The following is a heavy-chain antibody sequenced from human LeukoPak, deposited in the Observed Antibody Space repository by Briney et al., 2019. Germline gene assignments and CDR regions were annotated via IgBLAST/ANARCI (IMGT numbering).Heavy chain of an antibody. V-gene: IGHV4-59*01. J-gene: IGHJ6*03. CDR2: IYYSGST. Sequence: KPSETLSLTCTVSGGSISSYYWSWIRQPPGKGLEWIGYIYYSGSTNYNPPLKSRVTISVDTSKNQFPLKLSSVTAADTAVYYCARAPARGYYYYMDVWGKGTTVTVSS. D-gene: IGHD6-6*01. CDR1: GGSISSYY. CDR3: ARAPARGYYYYMDV.